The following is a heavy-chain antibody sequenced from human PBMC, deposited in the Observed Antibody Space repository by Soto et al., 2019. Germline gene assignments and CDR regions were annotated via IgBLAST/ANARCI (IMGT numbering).Heavy chain of an antibody. CDR2: MNPNSGHT. J-gene: IGHJ5*02. CDR1: GYSFTSLD. Sequence: ASVKVACKASGYSFTSLDINWVRHVTGQGLEWMGWMNPNSGHTGYAQKFQGRVTMTMNTSISTAYLELSSLKSEDTAVYYCARAPDYGHLGRWFDPWRQGTLVAVSS. V-gene: IGHV1-8*01. CDR3: ARAPDYGHLGRWFDP. D-gene: IGHD4-17*01.